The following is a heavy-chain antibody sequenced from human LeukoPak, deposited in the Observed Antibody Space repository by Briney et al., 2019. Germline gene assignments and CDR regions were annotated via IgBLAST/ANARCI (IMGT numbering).Heavy chain of an antibody. CDR3: AKVRSGSANWALRIFDN. V-gene: IGHV3-23*01. CDR1: GFAFGSEA. D-gene: IGHD1-1*01. Sequence: PGGPLRLSCEVSGFAFGSEAMSWVRQSPARGLEWVASISPGGGTTYYADYVKDRFTISRDNSNNMLYVQMNSLRAEDTAVYYCAKVRSGSANWALRIFDNWGQGTLVTVSS. CDR2: ISPGGGTT. J-gene: IGHJ4*02.